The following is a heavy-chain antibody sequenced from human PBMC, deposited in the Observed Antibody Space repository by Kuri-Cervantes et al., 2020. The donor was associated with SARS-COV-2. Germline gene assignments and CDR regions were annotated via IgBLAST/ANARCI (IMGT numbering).Heavy chain of an antibody. CDR2: INHSGST. V-gene: IGHV4-34*01. J-gene: IGHJ5*02. Sequence: SETRSPTCAVHGGSSIGYYWSWIRQPPGKGLEWSGEINHSGSTNYNPSLKSQVTISVDTSKNQVSLKLRSVTAADTAVYYCATSQNAMAGFFWFDPWGQGTLVTVSS. D-gene: IGHD6-19*01. CDR3: ATSQNAMAGFFWFDP. CDR1: GGSSIGYY.